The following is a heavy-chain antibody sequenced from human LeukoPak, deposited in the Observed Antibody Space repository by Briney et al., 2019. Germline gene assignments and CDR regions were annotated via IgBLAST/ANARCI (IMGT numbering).Heavy chain of an antibody. V-gene: IGHV1-3*01. Sequence: GASGKVSCKASNYSFTSYGISWVRQAPGQGLEWMAWINAGNGNTKYSQKFQGRVTITRDTSASTAYMELSSLRSEDTAVCYCARDPGGSYGYWGQGTLVTVSS. CDR3: ARDPGGSYGY. J-gene: IGHJ4*02. D-gene: IGHD1-26*01. CDR1: NYSFTSYG. CDR2: INAGNGNT.